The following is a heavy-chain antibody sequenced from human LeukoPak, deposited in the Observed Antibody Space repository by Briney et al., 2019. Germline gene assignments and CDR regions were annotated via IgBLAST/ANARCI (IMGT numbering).Heavy chain of an antibody. V-gene: IGHV4-39*01. J-gene: IGHJ5*02. CDR2: INYSGST. Sequence: SETLSLPCTLSGDSISSSGYYWGWIRQPPGMGLEWIGSINYSGSTYYNPSLKSRVTISVGTFKNQFSLKLSSVSAADTAVYFLARRRSGRNWFARRRQRRLVSVSS. CDR3: ARRRSGRNWFAR. D-gene: IGHD3-10*01. CDR1: GDSISSSGYY.